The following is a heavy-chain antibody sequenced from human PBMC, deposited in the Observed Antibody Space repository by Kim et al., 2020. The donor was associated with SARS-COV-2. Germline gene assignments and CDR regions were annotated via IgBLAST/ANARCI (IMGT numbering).Heavy chain of an antibody. CDR3: AKGQSGYDDGMDV. Sequence: ADSGTGRLRISRDNAKNTLNLQMNRLRAEDTAVYYCAKGQSGYDDGMDVWGHGTTFTVSS. V-gene: IGHV3-23*01. D-gene: IGHD5-12*01. J-gene: IGHJ6*02.